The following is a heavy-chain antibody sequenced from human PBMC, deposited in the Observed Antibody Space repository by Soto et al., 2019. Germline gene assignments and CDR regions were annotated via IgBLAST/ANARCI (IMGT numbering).Heavy chain of an antibody. D-gene: IGHD6-19*01. CDR3: ARSVEGDFDY. Sequence: EVQLVESGGAFVQPWGSLRLSCAASGFKFSIYSMNWVRQAPGKGLEWSAYITSDTKKIKYGDSVKGRFTISRDNAKNSVYLHMNSLSDEDTAVYYCARSVEGDFDYWGQGTVVTVSS. CDR1: GFKFSIYS. J-gene: IGHJ4*02. V-gene: IGHV3-48*02. CDR2: ITSDTKKI.